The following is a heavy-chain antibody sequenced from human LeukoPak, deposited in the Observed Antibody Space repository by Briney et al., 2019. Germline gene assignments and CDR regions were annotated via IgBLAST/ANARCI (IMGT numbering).Heavy chain of an antibody. Sequence: GGSLRLSCAVSGLTFNNYAMSWVRQAPGKGLEWVAVISYDGSNKYYADSVKGRFTISRDNSKNTLYLQMNSLRAEDTAVYYCARAERVRGVLDFDYWGQGTLVTVSS. CDR3: ARAERVRGVLDFDY. CDR2: ISYDGSNK. D-gene: IGHD3-10*01. J-gene: IGHJ4*02. CDR1: GLTFNNYA. V-gene: IGHV3-30*04.